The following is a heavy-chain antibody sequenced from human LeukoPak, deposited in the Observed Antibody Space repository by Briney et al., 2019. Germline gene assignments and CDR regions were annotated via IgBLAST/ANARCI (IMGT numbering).Heavy chain of an antibody. CDR1: GFTFSSYW. CDR2: IKQDGSEK. V-gene: IGHV3-7*01. Sequence: GGSLRLSCAASGFTFSSYWMSWVRQAPGKGLEWVANIKQDGSEKYYADSVKGRFTISRDNAKNSLYLQMNSLSAEDTAVYYCARNGIAAEVTAFDIWGQGTMVTVSS. CDR3: ARNGIAAEVTAFDI. D-gene: IGHD6-13*01. J-gene: IGHJ3*02.